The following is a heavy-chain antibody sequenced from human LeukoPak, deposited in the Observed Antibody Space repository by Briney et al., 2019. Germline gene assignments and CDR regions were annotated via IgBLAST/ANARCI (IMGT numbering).Heavy chain of an antibody. D-gene: IGHD2-15*01. V-gene: IGHV1-2*02. J-gene: IGHJ4*02. CDR3: ARDRCSGGSCYSDY. CDR2: INPNSGGT. Sequence: ASVKVSCKASGYTFTGYYMHWVRQAPVQGLEWMGWINPNSGGTNYAQKFQGRVTMTRDTSISTAYMELSRLRSDDTAVYYCARDRCSGGSCYSDYWGQGTLVTVSS. CDR1: GYTFTGYY.